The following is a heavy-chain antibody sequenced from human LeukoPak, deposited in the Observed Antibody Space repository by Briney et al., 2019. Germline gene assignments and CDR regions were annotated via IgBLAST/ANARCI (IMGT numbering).Heavy chain of an antibody. J-gene: IGHJ4*02. Sequence: GGSLRLSCAASGFTVSSNYMSWVRQAPGKGLEWVSVIYSGGSTYYADSVKGRFTISRDNSKNTLYLQMNSLRAEDTAVYYCARAHYDFWSGSYYFDYWGQGTLVTVSS. CDR3: ARAHYDFWSGSYYFDY. V-gene: IGHV3-53*01. CDR1: GFTVSSNY. CDR2: IYSGGST. D-gene: IGHD3-3*01.